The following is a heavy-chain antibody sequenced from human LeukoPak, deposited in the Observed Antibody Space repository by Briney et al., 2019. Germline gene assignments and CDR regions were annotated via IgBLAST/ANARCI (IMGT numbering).Heavy chain of an antibody. CDR3: AKAPYLSSGS. CDR1: GGSFRGYY. Sequence: PSETLSLTCAVYGGSFRGYYWSWIRQPPGKGLEWIGEIDHSGTTNYNPSLKSRVTISLDTSKNQFSLILSSVTAADTAVYYCAKAPYLSSGSWGQGTMVTVSS. D-gene: IGHD3-22*01. CDR2: IDHSGTT. J-gene: IGHJ3*01. V-gene: IGHV4-34*01.